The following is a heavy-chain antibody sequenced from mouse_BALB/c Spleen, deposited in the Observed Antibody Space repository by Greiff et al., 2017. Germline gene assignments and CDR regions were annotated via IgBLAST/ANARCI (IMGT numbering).Heavy chain of an antibody. CDR3: ASVEVAPYAMDY. D-gene: IGHD1-1*02. CDR2: ISSGGSYT. J-gene: IGHJ4*01. V-gene: IGHV5-9-4*01. Sequence: EVMLVESGGGLVKPGGSLKLSCAASGFTFSSYAMSWVRQSPEKRLEWVAEISSGGSYTYYPDTVTGRFTISRDNAKNTLYLEMSSLRSEDTAMYYCASVEVAPYAMDYWGQGTSVTVSS. CDR1: GFTFSSYA.